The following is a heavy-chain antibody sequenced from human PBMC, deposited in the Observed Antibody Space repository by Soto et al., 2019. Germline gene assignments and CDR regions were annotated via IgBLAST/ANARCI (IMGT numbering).Heavy chain of an antibody. Sequence: SETLSLTCTVSCGSISSSSYYWGWIRQPPGKGLEWIGSIYYSGSTYYNPSLKSRVTISVDTSKNQFSLKLSSVTAADTAVYYCARCAWGPSGMDVWGQGTTGTGSS. D-gene: IGHD3-16*01. J-gene: IGHJ6*02. V-gene: IGHV4-39*01. CDR2: IYYSGST. CDR3: ARCAWGPSGMDV. CDR1: CGSISSSSYY.